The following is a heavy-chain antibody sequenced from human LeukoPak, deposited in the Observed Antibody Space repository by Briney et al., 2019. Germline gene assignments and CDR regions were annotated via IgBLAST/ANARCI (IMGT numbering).Heavy chain of an antibody. J-gene: IGHJ4*02. CDR3: ARDPDRGGYSMFDY. Sequence: GGSLRLSCAASGCTFSSYSMNWVRQAPGKGLEWVSSISSSSSYIYYADSVKGRFTISRDNAKNSLYLQMNSLRAEDTAVYYCARDPDRGGYSMFDYWGQGTLVTVSS. V-gene: IGHV3-21*01. CDR1: GCTFSSYS. D-gene: IGHD3-22*01. CDR2: ISSSSSYI.